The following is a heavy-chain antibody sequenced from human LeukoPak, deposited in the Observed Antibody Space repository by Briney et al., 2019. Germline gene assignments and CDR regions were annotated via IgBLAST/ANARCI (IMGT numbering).Heavy chain of an antibody. CDR1: GFPLSSYG. V-gene: IGHV3-23*01. D-gene: IGHD2-8*01. CDR2: ISGSGGSA. J-gene: IGHJ6*02. CDR3: AWCSYYSYSDMDV. Sequence: PGGSLRLSCTAPGFPLSSYGKKWGRPAPGKGLGWGSTISGSGGSAYYADSVKGRFTISRDNSKNRMYLQMNSLRAEDTAVYYCAWCSYYSYSDMDVWGQGTTVTVSS.